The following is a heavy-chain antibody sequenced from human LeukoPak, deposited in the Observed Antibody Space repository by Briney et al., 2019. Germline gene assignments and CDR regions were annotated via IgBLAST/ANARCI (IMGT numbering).Heavy chain of an antibody. V-gene: IGHV3-49*03. CDR2: IRSKIYGGTT. Sequence: GRSLRLSCTASGFTFGDYAMSWFRQAPGKGLEWVGLIRSKIYGGTTEYAASVKGRFTISRDDSKSIAYLQMNSLKTEDTAVYYCTRDQYSSGWYDILFDYWGQGTLVTVSS. CDR1: GFTFGDYA. D-gene: IGHD6-19*01. CDR3: TRDQYSSGWYDILFDY. J-gene: IGHJ4*02.